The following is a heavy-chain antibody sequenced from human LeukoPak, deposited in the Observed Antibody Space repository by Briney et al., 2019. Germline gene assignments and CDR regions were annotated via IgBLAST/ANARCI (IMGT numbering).Heavy chain of an antibody. CDR1: GGSISSGDYY. V-gene: IGHV4-30-4*01. Sequence: NPSETLSLTCTVSGGSISSGDYYWSWIRQPPGKGLEWIGHIYYSGSTYYNSSLQSRVTISVDTSKNQFSLKLSSVTAADTAVYYCARDPRAYDSRGYYHHDAFDIWGQGTMVTVSS. CDR2: IYYSGST. J-gene: IGHJ3*02. CDR3: ARDPRAYDSRGYYHHDAFDI. D-gene: IGHD3-22*01.